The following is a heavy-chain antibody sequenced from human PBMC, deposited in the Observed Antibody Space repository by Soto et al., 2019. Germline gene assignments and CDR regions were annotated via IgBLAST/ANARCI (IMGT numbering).Heavy chain of an antibody. CDR3: ARHHVRGRTIAGAAEF. CDR2: INHSGNT. D-gene: IGHD6-13*01. J-gene: IGHJ4*02. Sequence: QVQLQQWGAGLLKPSETLSLTCAVYGKSLSGYYWSWIRQPPGKALEWIGEINHSGNTNYNPSLKSRVTISVDTFKNQLFLNLSSMTSADTAMYYCARHHVRGRTIAGAAEFWGQGTLVTVSS. V-gene: IGHV4-34*01. CDR1: GKSLSGYY.